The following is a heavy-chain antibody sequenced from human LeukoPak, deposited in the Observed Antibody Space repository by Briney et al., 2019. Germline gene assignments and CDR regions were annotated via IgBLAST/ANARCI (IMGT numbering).Heavy chain of an antibody. CDR3: AGVYNTNRRAFDK. CDR1: GFTFSSYW. D-gene: IGHD1-14*01. Sequence: GGSLRLSCAASGFTFSSYWIHWVRQAPGKGLVWVSRINTDGSTTVYADSVRGRFTISRDNAKNTLYLQMISLRPEDTAVYYCAGVYNTNRRAFDKWGQGAMVTVSS. CDR2: INTDGSTT. V-gene: IGHV3-74*01. J-gene: IGHJ3*02.